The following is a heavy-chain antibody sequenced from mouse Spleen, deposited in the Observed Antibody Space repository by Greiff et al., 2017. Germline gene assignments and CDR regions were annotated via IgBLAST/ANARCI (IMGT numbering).Heavy chain of an antibody. CDR2: IRNKANNHAT. CDR1: GFTFSDAW. D-gene: IGHD2-5*01. CDR3: TRYSNYDYYAMDY. V-gene: IGHV6-6*01. J-gene: IGHJ4*01. Sequence: EVKLMESGGGLVQPGGSMKLSCAASGFTFSDAWMDWVRQSPEKGLEWVAEIRNKANNHATYYAESVKGRFTISRDDSKSSVYLQMNSLRAEDTGIYYCTRYSNYDYYAMDYWGQGTSVTVSS.